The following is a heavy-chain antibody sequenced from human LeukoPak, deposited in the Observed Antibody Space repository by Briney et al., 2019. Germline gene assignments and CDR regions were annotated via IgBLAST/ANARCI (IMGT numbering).Heavy chain of an antibody. V-gene: IGHV4-39*01. CDR3: ATGFTDDYGDYSLDY. J-gene: IGHJ4*02. CDR1: GGSISSSSYY. D-gene: IGHD4-17*01. Sequence: ASETLSLTCTVSGGSISSSSYYWGWIRQPPGKGLEWIGSIYYSGSTYYNPSLKSRVTISVDTSKNQFSLKLSSVTAADAAVYYCATGFTDDYGDYSLDYWGQGTLVTVSS. CDR2: IYYSGST.